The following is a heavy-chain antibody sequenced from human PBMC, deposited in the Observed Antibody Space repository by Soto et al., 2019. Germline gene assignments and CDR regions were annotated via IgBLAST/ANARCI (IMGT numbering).Heavy chain of an antibody. D-gene: IGHD3-10*01. Sequence: EVQLLQSGGGLVQPGMSLRISCVASGFSISSYAMSWVRQAPGKGLEWVSSTSGSGGSAYYADSVKGRFTIARDNSKNTLHLEVSSLRAEDTAVYYCAKGGGLRNQLLYGYYFHGMDVWGQGTTVTVSS. CDR2: TSGSGGSA. CDR1: GFSISSYA. V-gene: IGHV3-23*01. J-gene: IGHJ6*02. CDR3: AKGGGLRNQLLYGYYFHGMDV.